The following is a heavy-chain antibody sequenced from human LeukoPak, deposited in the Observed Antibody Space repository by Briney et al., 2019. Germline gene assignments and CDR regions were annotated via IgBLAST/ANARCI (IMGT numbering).Heavy chain of an antibody. V-gene: IGHV3-23*01. D-gene: IGHD6-6*01. J-gene: IGHJ4*02. Sequence: PGRSLRLSCGASGFTFSSSAMCWVRQAPGKGLEWVSGISRTGGDTYYADSVKGRFTISRDTSKNTLFLQMNSLRAEDTAVYYCAKEDRPNDYWGQGTLVTVSS. CDR2: ISRTGGDT. CDR3: AKEDRPNDY. CDR1: GFTFSSSA.